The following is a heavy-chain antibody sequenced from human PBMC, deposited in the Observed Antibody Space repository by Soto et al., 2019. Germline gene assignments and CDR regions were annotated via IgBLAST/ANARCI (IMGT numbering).Heavy chain of an antibody. D-gene: IGHD3-10*01. J-gene: IGHJ4*02. Sequence: EVQLVESGGGLVQPGGSLRLSCAASGFTFSSYSMNWVRQAPGKGLEWVSYISSSSSTIYYADSVKGRFTISRDNAKNSLYLQMNSLRAEDTAVYYCASGVYYGSGSPNDYWGQGTLVTVSS. CDR3: ASGVYYGSGSPNDY. CDR1: GFTFSSYS. CDR2: ISSSSSTI. V-gene: IGHV3-48*01.